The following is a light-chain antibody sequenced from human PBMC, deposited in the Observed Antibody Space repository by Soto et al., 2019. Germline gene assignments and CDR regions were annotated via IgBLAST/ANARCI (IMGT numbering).Light chain of an antibody. V-gene: IGKV3-20*01. J-gene: IGKJ5*01. CDR1: QSITSNY. CDR2: GAS. CDR3: QRYGGPSWT. Sequence: IVLTQSPGTLSLSPWERATLSCRASQSITSNYLAWYQQKPGQAPRLLIFGASSRATGIPDKFSGSGSGTDFTLTISRLEPDDFAVYYCQRYGGPSWTFGQGTRLEIK.